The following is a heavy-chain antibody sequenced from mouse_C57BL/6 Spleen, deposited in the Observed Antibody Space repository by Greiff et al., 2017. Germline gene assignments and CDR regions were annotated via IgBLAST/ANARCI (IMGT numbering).Heavy chain of an antibody. V-gene: IGHV5-4*01. CDR3: ARDHGSSYGYFDV. J-gene: IGHJ1*03. CDR2: ISDGGSYT. D-gene: IGHD1-1*01. Sequence: VKVVESGGGLVKPGGSLKLSCAASGFTFSSSALSWVRQTPEKRLEWVATISDGGSYTYYPDNVQGRFTIYRDNAKNNLYLQMSHLKSEDTAMYYCARDHGSSYGYFDVWGTGTTVTVAS. CDR1: GFTFSSSA.